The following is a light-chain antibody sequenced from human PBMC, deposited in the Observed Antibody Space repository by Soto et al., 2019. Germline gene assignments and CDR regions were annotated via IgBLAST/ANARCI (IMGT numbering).Light chain of an antibody. CDR2: DSN. V-gene: IGLV1-40*01. CDR1: SSNIGAGQD. J-gene: IGLJ1*01. Sequence: QSVLTQPPSVSGAPGQRVTISCTGTSSNIGAGQDVHWYRQLPGAAPKFLISDSNNRASGVPDRFSVSKSGASASRAITGLRAEDEGDYFCQSYGTSLSGLYVFGTGTKVTVL. CDR3: QSYGTSLSGLYV.